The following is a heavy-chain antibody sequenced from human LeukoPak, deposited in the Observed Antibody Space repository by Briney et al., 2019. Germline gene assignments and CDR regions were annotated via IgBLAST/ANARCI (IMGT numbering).Heavy chain of an antibody. J-gene: IGHJ6*03. CDR3: AREESYYYMDV. CDR2: ISGSGGST. CDR1: GFTFSSYA. Sequence: GESMRLSCAASGFTFSSYAMSWVRQAPGKGLEWVSAISGSGGSTYYADSVKGRFTISRDNSKNTLFLQMNSLRAEDTAVYYCAREESYYYMDVWGKGTTVTVSS. V-gene: IGHV3-23*01.